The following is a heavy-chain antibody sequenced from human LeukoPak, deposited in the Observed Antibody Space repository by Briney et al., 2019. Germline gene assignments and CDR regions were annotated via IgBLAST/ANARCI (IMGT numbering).Heavy chain of an antibody. CDR3: ERDSPSRFLEF. CDR2: INSDGSNT. Sequence: GGSLRLSCAASGFTFSSYCMHWVRQAPGKGLVWVSRINSDGSNTRYADSVKGRFTISRDNTKNSLFLQLNSLRAEDTAVYYCERDSPSRFLEFGGQGTLVLVSA. D-gene: IGHD3-3*01. CDR1: GFTFSSYC. V-gene: IGHV3-74*01. J-gene: IGHJ1*01.